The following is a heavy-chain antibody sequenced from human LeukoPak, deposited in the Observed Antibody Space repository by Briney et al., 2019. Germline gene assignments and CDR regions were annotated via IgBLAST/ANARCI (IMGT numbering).Heavy chain of an antibody. CDR2: IYPGDSDT. J-gene: IGHJ4*02. CDR1: GYSFTSYW. CDR3: ARQGLRGYYYDSSGYVH. D-gene: IGHD3-22*01. Sequence: GESLKISCKGSGYSFTSYWIGWVRQMPGKGLEWMGIIYPGDSDTRYSPSFQGQVTISADKSISTAYLQWSSLKASDTAMYYCARQGLRGYYYDSSGYVHWGQGTLVTVSS. V-gene: IGHV5-51*01.